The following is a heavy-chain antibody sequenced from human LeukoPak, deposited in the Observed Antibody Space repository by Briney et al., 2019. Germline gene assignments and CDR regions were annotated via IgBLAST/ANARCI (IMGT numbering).Heavy chain of an antibody. CDR2: IRFDGTTK. J-gene: IGHJ4*02. CDR1: GFTFSSYA. D-gene: IGHD7-27*01. CDR3: ARDFGWGFDY. Sequence: PGGSLRLSCAASGFTFSSYAMSWVRQAPGKGLEWVAFIRFDGTTKNYADSVKGRFIISRDTSKNTVYVQMNSLSAEDTAVYYCARDFGWGFDYWGQGTLVSVSS. V-gene: IGHV3-30*02.